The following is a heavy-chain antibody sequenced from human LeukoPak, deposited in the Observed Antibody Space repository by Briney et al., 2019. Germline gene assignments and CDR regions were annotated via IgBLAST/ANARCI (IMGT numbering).Heavy chain of an antibody. V-gene: IGHV3-30*02. D-gene: IGHD3-10*01. J-gene: IGHJ4*02. CDR2: IRSDGSNK. Sequence: PGGSLRLSCAASGFTFSNYGIHWVRQAPGKGLEWVTFIRSDGSNKYYADSVKGRFTISRDNSKNTLYLQMNSLRTEDTAVYYCAKLFYGSGSDRGLDYWGQGTLVTVSS. CDR3: AKLFYGSGSDRGLDY. CDR1: GFTFSNYG.